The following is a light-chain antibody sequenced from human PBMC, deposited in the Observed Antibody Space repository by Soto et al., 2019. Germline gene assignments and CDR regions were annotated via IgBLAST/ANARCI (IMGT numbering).Light chain of an antibody. CDR2: RAS. CDR1: QSISTY. V-gene: IGKV1-39*01. CDR3: QQSYSSPPWT. Sequence: DIQMTQSPSSMSASVGDRVTSSCRASQSISTYLNWYQQKPGTAPRLLIYRASSVKSGVPPRFSGSGSGRDFTLTISSLRPEDIATYFCQQSYSSPPWTFGQGTKVDIK. J-gene: IGKJ1*01.